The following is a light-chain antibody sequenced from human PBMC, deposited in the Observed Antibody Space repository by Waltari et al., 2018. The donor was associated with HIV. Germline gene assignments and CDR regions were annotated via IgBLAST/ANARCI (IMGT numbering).Light chain of an antibody. CDR2: GRN. J-gene: IGLJ2*01. CDR3: NSRDSSGNHLMV. Sequence: SSELTQDPAVSVALGQTVRITCQGDSLRSYYASWYQQKPGQAPVLVIYGRNNRPSAIPDRCSGSSSGNTAALTITGAQAEDEADYYCNSRDSSGNHLMVFGGGTKLTVL. V-gene: IGLV3-19*01. CDR1: SLRSYY.